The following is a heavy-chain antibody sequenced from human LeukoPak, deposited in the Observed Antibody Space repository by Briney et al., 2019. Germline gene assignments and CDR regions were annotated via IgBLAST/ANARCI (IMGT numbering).Heavy chain of an antibody. CDR1: GYTLTSYG. J-gene: IGHJ5*02. D-gene: IGHD3-10*01. CDR2: ISAYNGNT. V-gene: IGHV1-18*01. Sequence: GASVKVSCKASGYTLTSYGISWVRQAPGQGLEWMGRISAYNGNTNYAQKLQGRVTMTTDTSTSTAYMELRSLRSDDTAVYYCAREGHYGSGTLVLWFDPWGQGTLVTVSS. CDR3: AREGHYGSGTLVLWFDP.